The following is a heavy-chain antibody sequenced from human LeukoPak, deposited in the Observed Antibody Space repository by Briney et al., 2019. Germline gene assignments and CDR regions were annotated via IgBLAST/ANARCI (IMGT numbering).Heavy chain of an antibody. CDR1: GFTFSSQS. D-gene: IGHD3-10*01. V-gene: IGHV3-23*01. J-gene: IGHJ4*02. CDR2: ISSSGGST. Sequence: PGGSLRLSCAASGFTFSSQSMSWVRQAPGKGLEWVSSISSSGGSTYYADSVKGRFTISRDNYKNTLYLQMNNLRAEDTAVYYCAKAWALLNYWGQGTLVTVSS. CDR3: AKAWALLNY.